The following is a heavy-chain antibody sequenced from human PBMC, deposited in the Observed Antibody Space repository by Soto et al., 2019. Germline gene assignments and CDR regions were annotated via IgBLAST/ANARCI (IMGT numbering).Heavy chain of an antibody. D-gene: IGHD3-16*01. V-gene: IGHV4-39*01. CDR2: VYYNENT. CDR3: ARRERYYGYKGWLDH. Sequence: SETLSLTCSFSVFSISSFTYYLCCIRQPPGKGLELIGTVYYNENTYYNPSLKSRVTITVDTAKNQFSMNLRSVTAADKAMYFCARRERYYGYKGWLDHWGQGTLVTVSS. CDR1: VFSISSFTYY. J-gene: IGHJ5*02.